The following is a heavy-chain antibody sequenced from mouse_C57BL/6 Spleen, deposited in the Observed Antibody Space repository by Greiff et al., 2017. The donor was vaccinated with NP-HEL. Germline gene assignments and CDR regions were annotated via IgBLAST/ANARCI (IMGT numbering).Heavy chain of an antibody. CDR1: GYTFTSYW. J-gene: IGHJ2*01. Sequence: QVQLQQPGAELVKPGASVKLSCKASGYTFTSYWMHWVKQRPGQGLEWIGMIHPNSGSTNYNEKFKSKATLTVDKSSSTAYMQLSSLTSEDSAVYYCLITTVVAFDYWGQGTTLTVSS. CDR3: LITTVVAFDY. D-gene: IGHD1-1*01. CDR2: IHPNSGST. V-gene: IGHV1-64*01.